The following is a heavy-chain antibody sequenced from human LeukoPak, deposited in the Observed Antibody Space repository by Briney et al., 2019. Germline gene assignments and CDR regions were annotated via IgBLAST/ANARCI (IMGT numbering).Heavy chain of an antibody. D-gene: IGHD3-10*01. CDR2: IYYSGST. CDR3: ARPSIPYGEFDP. J-gene: IGHJ5*02. CDR1: GGSISSHY. Sequence: SETLSLTCTVSGGSISSHYWSWIRQPSGKGLEWIGYIYYSGSTNYNPSLKSRVTISVDTSKNQFSLKLSSVTAADTAVYYCARPSIPYGEFDPWGQGTLVTVSS. V-gene: IGHV4-59*11.